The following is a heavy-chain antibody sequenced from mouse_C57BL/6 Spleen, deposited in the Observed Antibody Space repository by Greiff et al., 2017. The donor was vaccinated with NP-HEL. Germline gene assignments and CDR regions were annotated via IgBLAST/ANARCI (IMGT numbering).Heavy chain of an antibody. D-gene: IGHD2-14*01. V-gene: IGHV7-3*01. CDR1: GFTFTDYY. Sequence: EVKLVESGGGLVQPGGSLSLSCAASGFTFTDYYMSWVRQPPGQALEWLGFIRNKANGYTTEYSASVKGRFTISRDNSRSILYRQRNALRAEDSASYYRAGDSVYGYGRYGMDYWGQRTAVTVAS. CDR2: IRNKANGYTT. CDR3: AGDSVYGYGRYGMDY. J-gene: IGHJ4*01.